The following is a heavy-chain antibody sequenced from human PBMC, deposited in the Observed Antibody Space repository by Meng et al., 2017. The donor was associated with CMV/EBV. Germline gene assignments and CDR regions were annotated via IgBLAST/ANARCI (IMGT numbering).Heavy chain of an antibody. D-gene: IGHD1-1*01. CDR2: MNPNSGNT. J-gene: IGHJ5*02. Sequence: ASVKVSCKASGYTFTSYDINWVRQATGQGLEWMGWMNPNSGNTGYAQKFQGRVTMTRNTSISTAYMELSSLRSEDTAVYYCARDRRGVQLERRGWFDPWGQGTLVTVS. V-gene: IGHV1-8*01. CDR1: GYTFTSYD. CDR3: ARDRRGVQLERRGWFDP.